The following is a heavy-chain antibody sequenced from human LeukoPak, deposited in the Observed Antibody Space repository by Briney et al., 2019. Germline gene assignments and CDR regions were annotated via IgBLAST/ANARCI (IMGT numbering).Heavy chain of an antibody. J-gene: IGHJ4*02. CDR2: MNPNSGNT. D-gene: IGHD6-13*01. V-gene: IGHV1-8*02. CDR1: GYTFTSYD. CDR3: ARGPPAGSGSSWYEY. Sequence: ASVKVSCKASGYTFTSYDINWERQATGQGLEWMGWMNPNSGNTGYAQKFQGRVTMTRNTSISTAYMELNSLRSEDTAVYYCARGPPAGSGSSWYEYWGQGTLVTVSS.